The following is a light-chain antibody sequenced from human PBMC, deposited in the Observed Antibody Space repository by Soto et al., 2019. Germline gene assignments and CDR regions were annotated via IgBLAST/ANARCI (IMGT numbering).Light chain of an antibody. CDR1: QRVVYSSNNKNY. Sequence: DIVMTQSPDSLAVSLGEGGAINCKCSQRVVYSSNNKNYLAWYQQKPGQPPKLLIYWASTRESGVPDRFSGSGSGTDFTLTISSLQAEDVAVYYCQQYYSTPWTFGQGTKVDIK. CDR2: WAS. CDR3: QQYYSTPWT. V-gene: IGKV4-1*01. J-gene: IGKJ1*01.